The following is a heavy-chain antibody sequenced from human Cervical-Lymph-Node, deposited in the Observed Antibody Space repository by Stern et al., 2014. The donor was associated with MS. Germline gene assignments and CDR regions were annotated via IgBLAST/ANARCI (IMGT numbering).Heavy chain of an antibody. CDR1: GYIFSRYW. J-gene: IGHJ4*02. D-gene: IGHD1-1*01. CDR3: ATLEVVTASRND. CDR2: IKPRDGET. V-gene: IGHV1-46*03. Sequence: QKQLVQSGAEVKKPGASVKVSCKASGYIFSRYWINWVRQAPGQGLEWVGIIKPRDGETNYAQKLKGRVDMTRDSSTSTVYMEMTDLTFEDTAFYYCATLEVVTASRNDWGQGTLLTVSS.